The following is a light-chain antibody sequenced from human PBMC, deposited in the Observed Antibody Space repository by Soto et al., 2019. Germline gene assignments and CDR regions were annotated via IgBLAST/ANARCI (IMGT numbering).Light chain of an antibody. J-gene: IGKJ1*01. V-gene: IGKV1-39*01. Sequence: DIQMTQSPSSLSASVGDRVIITCRASQSIRKYLNWYQLKPGKVPTLLIYAASSLQSGVPSRFSGSGSGTEFTLTITSLQPEDFSTYYCQQSGDTPPRTFGQGTKVEIK. CDR1: QSIRKY. CDR2: AAS. CDR3: QQSGDTPPRT.